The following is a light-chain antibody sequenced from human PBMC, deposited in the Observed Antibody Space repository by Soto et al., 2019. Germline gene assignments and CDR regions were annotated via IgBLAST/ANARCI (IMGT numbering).Light chain of an antibody. J-gene: IGLJ2*01. V-gene: IGLV2-14*01. CDR2: DVS. CDR3: SSYTSSSTIVV. CDR1: SSDVGGYNY. Sequence: QSVLAQPASVSGSPGQSITISCTGTSSDVGGYNYVSWYQQHPGKAPKLMIYDVSHRPSGVANRFSGSKSGNMAFLTISGLQAEYGGDYYCSSYTSSSTIVVFGGGTKVTLL.